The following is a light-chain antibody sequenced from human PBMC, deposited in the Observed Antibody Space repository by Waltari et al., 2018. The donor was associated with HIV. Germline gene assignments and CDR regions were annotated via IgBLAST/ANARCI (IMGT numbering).Light chain of an antibody. J-gene: IGKJ2*01. Sequence: EIVLTQSPATLSLSPGERATLSCRASQSLNNYLAWYQQRPGQPPRLLIYDSSNRAAGIPARFSGRGSGTDFTLTISSLEPEDFAVYYCQQRSIWPRTFGQGTKLEIK. CDR1: QSLNNY. V-gene: IGKV3-11*01. CDR2: DSS. CDR3: QQRSIWPRT.